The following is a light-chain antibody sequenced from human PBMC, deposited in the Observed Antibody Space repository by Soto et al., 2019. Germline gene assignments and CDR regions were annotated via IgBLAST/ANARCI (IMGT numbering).Light chain of an antibody. J-gene: IGKJ1*01. CDR3: QQYGSSPRT. CDR2: DAS. Sequence: EVVLTQSPATLSLSPGERATLSCRASQSIRNYLAWYQQKPGQAPRLPIYDASNRATGIPARFSGSGSGTDFILTISSLEPEDSAVYYCQQYGSSPRTFGQGTKVDIK. CDR1: QSIRNY. V-gene: IGKV3-11*01.